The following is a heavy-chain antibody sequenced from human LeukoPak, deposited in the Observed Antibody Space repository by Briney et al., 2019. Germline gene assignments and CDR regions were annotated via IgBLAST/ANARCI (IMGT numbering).Heavy chain of an antibody. J-gene: IGHJ4*02. Sequence: SETLSLTCTVSGGSISSSSYSWGWIRQPPGKGLEWIGSIYYSGSTYYNPSPKSRVTISVDTSKNQFSLKLSSVTAADTAVYYCAISFPPPYYDFWSGYPYFDYWGQGTLVTVSS. D-gene: IGHD3-3*01. CDR1: GGSISSSSYS. CDR2: IYYSGST. CDR3: AISFPPPYYDFWSGYPYFDY. V-gene: IGHV4-39*01.